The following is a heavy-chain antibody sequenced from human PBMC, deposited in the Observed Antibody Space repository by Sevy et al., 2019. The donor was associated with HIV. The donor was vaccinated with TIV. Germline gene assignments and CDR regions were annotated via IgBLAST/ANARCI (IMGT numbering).Heavy chain of an antibody. V-gene: IGHV4-61*01. CDR2: IYYSGST. J-gene: IGHJ6*02. CDR3: ARDNKHTVTNYYYYGMDV. D-gene: IGHD4-17*01. Sequence: SETLSLTCTVSGGSVSSGSYYWSWIRQPPGKGLEWIGYIYYSGSTNYNPSLKSRVTISVDTSKNQFPLKLSSVTAADTAVYYCARDNKHTVTNYYYYGMDVWGQGTTVTVSS. CDR1: GGSVSSGSYY.